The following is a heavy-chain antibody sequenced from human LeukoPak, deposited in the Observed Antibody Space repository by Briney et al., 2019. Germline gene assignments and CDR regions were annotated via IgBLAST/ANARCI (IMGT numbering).Heavy chain of an antibody. Sequence: GRSLRLSCAASGFTFSSYAVHWVRQAPGKGLEWVAVISYDGSNKYYADSVKGRFTISRDNSKNTLYLQMNSLRAEDTAVYYCATEKDSAYGSGSSIDYWGQGTLVTVSS. CDR2: ISYDGSNK. CDR3: ATEKDSAYGSGSSIDY. V-gene: IGHV3-30-3*01. D-gene: IGHD3-10*01. CDR1: GFTFSSYA. J-gene: IGHJ4*02.